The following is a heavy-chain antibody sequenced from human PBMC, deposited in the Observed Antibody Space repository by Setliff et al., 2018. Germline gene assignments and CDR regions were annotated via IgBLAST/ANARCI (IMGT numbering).Heavy chain of an antibody. V-gene: IGHV3-53*05. CDR2: IYSGGST. Sequence: GSLRLSCAASGFTVSSNYMSWVRQAPGKGLEWVSVIYSGGSTYYADSVKGRFTISRDNSKNTLYLQMNSLRVDDTAVYYCAKVGGGILTLYFYYGMDVWGQGTTVTVSS. CDR1: GFTVSSNY. CDR3: AKVGGGILTLYFYYGMDV. D-gene: IGHD3-9*01. J-gene: IGHJ6*02.